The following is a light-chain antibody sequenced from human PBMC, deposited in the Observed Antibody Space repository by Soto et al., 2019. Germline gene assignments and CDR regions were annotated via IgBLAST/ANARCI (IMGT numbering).Light chain of an antibody. V-gene: IGKV4-1*01. CDR1: QSVLYSSNNKNY. CDR3: QQYYSTPQT. Sequence: DIVMTQSPDSLAVSLGERATVNCKSSQSVLYSSNNKNYLALYQQKPGQPPKLLIYWASTRESGVPGRFSGSGSGTDFTLTISSLQAEDVAVYYCQQYYSTPQTFGEGTKVEIK. J-gene: IGKJ1*01. CDR2: WAS.